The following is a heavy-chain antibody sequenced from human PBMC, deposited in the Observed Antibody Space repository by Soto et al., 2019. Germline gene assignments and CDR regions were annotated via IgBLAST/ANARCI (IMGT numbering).Heavy chain of an antibody. J-gene: IGHJ6*02. CDR1: GFTFSSYA. Sequence: GALRLSCAASGFTFSSYAMSWVRQAPGKGLEWVSAISGSGGSTYYADSVKGRFTISRDNSKNTLYLQMNSLRAEDTAVYYCATEQGDIVGATTIYYYGMDVCGQGTTVTVSS. D-gene: IGHD1-26*01. CDR3: ATEQGDIVGATTIYYYGMDV. V-gene: IGHV3-23*01. CDR2: ISGSGGST.